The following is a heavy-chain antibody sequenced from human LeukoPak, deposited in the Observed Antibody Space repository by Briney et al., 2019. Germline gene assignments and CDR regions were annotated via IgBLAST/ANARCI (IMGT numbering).Heavy chain of an antibody. CDR1: GFTFSDYY. D-gene: IGHD4-23*01. CDR2: ISSSGSTI. V-gene: IGHV3-11*01. CDR3: ATFSYAGNAGGSVGP. J-gene: IGHJ5*02. Sequence: GGSLRLSCAASGFTFSDYYMSWIRQAPGKGLEWVSYISSSGSTIYYADSVKGRFTISRDNSKNTVYLQMNSLRAEDTAVYYCATFSYAGNAGGSVGPWGQGTLVTVSS.